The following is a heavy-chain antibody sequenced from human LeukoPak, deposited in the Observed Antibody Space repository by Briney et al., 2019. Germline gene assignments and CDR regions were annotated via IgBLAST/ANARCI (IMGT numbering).Heavy chain of an antibody. Sequence: GRSLRLSCAASGFTFSSYGMHWVRQAPGKGLEWVAVISYDGSNKYYADTVKGRFTISRDNSKSTLYLQMSSLRVEDTAVYYCVKGGGGDLAFDSWGQGTLVTVSS. CDR1: GFTFSSYG. D-gene: IGHD2-21*02. V-gene: IGHV3-30*18. CDR2: ISYDGSNK. J-gene: IGHJ4*02. CDR3: VKGGGGDLAFDS.